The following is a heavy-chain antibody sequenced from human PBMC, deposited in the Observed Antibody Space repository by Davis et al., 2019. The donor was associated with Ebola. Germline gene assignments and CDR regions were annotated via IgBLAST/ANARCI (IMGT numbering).Heavy chain of an antibody. Sequence: AASVKVSCKASGYTFTSYGISWVRQAPGQGLEWMGGIIPIFGTANYAQKFQGRVTITADESTSTAYMELSSLRSEDTAVYYCARESLDSRFDYWGQGTLVTVSS. CDR2: IIPIFGTA. CDR1: GYTFTSYG. V-gene: IGHV1-69*13. CDR3: ARESLDSRFDY. J-gene: IGHJ4*02. D-gene: IGHD3-22*01.